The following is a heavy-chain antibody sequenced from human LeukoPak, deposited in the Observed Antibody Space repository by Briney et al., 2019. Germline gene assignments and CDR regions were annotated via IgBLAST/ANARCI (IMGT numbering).Heavy chain of an antibody. CDR3: AKRSGPDHRTVTTRYFDY. J-gene: IGHJ4*02. D-gene: IGHD4-17*01. Sequence: PGGSLRLSCAASGFTFSDYYMSWIRQAPGKGLEWVSYISSSSSYTNYADSVKGRFTISRDNSKNTLYLQMNSLRAEDTAVYYCAKRSGPDHRTVTTRYFDYWGQGTLVTVSS. V-gene: IGHV3-11*06. CDR1: GFTFSDYY. CDR2: ISSSSSYT.